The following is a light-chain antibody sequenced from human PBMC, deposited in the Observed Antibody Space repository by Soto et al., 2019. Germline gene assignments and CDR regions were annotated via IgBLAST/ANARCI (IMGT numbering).Light chain of an antibody. CDR2: EVS. V-gene: IGLV2-8*01. CDR3: SSYAGSNNLVV. CDR1: SSDVGGYNY. J-gene: IGLJ2*01. Sequence: QSVLTQPPSASGSPGQSVTISCTGTSSDVGGYNYVSWYQQHPGKAPKLMIYEVSKRPSGVPDRFSVSKSGNTASLTVSGLQAEDEADYYCSSYAGSNNLVVFGGGTKLTVL.